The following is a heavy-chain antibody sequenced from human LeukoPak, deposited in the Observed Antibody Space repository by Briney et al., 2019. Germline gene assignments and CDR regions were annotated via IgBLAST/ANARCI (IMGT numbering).Heavy chain of an antibody. V-gene: IGHV1-69*04. CDR1: GGTFSRYA. Sequence: ASVKVSCKASGGTFSRYAISWVRQATGQGREWMGRIIPILGIANYAQKFQGRVTNTADKSTSTAYIELSSLRSEDTAVYYCARAPSYDSSGYYSIPLGYWGQGTLVTVSS. D-gene: IGHD3-22*01. J-gene: IGHJ4*02. CDR2: IIPILGIA. CDR3: ARAPSYDSSGYYSIPLGY.